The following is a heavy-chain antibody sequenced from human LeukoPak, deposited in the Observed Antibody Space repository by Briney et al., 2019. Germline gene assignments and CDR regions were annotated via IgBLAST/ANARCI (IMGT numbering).Heavy chain of an antibody. V-gene: IGHV1-2*02. D-gene: IGHD6-19*01. CDR2: INPNSGGT. Sequence: ASVKVSCKASGYTFTGYYMHWVRQAPGQGLEWMGWINPNSGGTNYAQKFQGRVTMTRDTSISTAYMELSRLRSEDTAVYFCARGGVGLAVAAYFDFWGQGTLVTVSS. CDR1: GYTFTGYY. J-gene: IGHJ4*02. CDR3: ARGGVGLAVAAYFDF.